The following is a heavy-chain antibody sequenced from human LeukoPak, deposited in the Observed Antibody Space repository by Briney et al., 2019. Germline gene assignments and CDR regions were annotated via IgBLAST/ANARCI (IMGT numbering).Heavy chain of an antibody. CDR1: GGSISSSSYY. J-gene: IGHJ5*02. D-gene: IGHD2-2*01. Sequence: SETLSLTCTVSGGSISSSSYYWGWIRQPPGKELEWIGSIYYSGSTYYNPSLKSRVTISVDTSKNQFSLKLSSVTAADAAVYYCASTRSTSCFCWFDPWGQEPWSPSPQ. V-gene: IGHV4-39*01. CDR2: IYYSGST. CDR3: ASTRSTSCFCWFDP.